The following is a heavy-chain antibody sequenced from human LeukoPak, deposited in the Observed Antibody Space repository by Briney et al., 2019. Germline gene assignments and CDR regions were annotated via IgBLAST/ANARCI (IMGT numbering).Heavy chain of an antibody. D-gene: IGHD5-12*01. CDR3: ARDGYDFEYYYYYYMDV. CDR1: GYTFTSYG. Sequence: GASVKVSCKASGYTFTSYGISWVRQAPGQGLEWMGWISAYNGNTNYAQKLQGRVTMTTDTSTSTAYMELRSLRSDDTAVYYCARDGYDFEYYYYYYMDVWGKGTTVTVSS. CDR2: ISAYNGNT. V-gene: IGHV1-18*01. J-gene: IGHJ6*03.